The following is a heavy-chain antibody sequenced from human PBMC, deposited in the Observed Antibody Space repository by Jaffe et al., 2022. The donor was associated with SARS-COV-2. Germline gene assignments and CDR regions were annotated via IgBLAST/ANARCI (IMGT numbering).Heavy chain of an antibody. J-gene: IGHJ6*02. V-gene: IGHV3-23*01. Sequence: EVRLLESGGDLVQPGGSLRLSCAASGFTFSDYAMTWVRQAPGKGLEWVSVISIPGLTTYYADSVKGRFTISRDNSKNTLFLQMTSLRAEDTAVYYCTKYHSTYVYDYYGLDVWGQGTTVTVSS. CDR3: TKYHSTYVYDYYGLDV. CDR1: GFTFSDYA. D-gene: IGHD3-16*01. CDR2: ISIPGLTT.